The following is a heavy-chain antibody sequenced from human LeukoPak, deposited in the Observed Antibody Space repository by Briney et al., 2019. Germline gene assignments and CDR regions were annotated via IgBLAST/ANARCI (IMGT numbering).Heavy chain of an antibody. V-gene: IGHV3-30*02. CDR1: GFTFSSYN. Sequence: GGSLRLSCTASGFTFSSYNMNWVRQAPGKGLEWVAFIRPDGGDKYYADSVKGRFTVSRDNSKNTLYLQMNSLRAEDTAVYYCARDSSYGIDYWGQGTLVTVSS. D-gene: IGHD5-18*01. CDR3: ARDSSYGIDY. CDR2: IRPDGGDK. J-gene: IGHJ4*02.